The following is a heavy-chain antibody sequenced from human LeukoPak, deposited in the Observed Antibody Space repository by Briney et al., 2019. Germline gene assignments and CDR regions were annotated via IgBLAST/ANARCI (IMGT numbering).Heavy chain of an antibody. CDR2: INPNSGGT. J-gene: IGHJ4*02. V-gene: IGHV1-2*02. CDR1: GYTFTGYY. CDR3: ARDATMVRGVMPFDY. D-gene: IGHD3-10*01. Sequence: ASVKVSCKASGYTFTGYYMHWVRQAPGQGLEWMGWINPNSGGTNYAQKFQGRVTMTRDTSISTAYMELSRLRSDDTAVYHCARDATMVRGVMPFDYWGQGTLVTVSS.